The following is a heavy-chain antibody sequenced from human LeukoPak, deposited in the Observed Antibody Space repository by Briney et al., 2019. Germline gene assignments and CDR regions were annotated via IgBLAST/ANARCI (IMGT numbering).Heavy chain of an antibody. D-gene: IGHD6-19*01. J-gene: IGHJ4*02. CDR1: GYSISSGYY. V-gene: IGHV4-38-2*01. Sequence: PSETLSLTCAVSGYSISSGYYWGWIRQPPGKGLEWIGSVYHSASTSYNPSLKSRVTISVDTSKNQFSLNLNSVTAADTAVYYWARPPGYSSGKTFDYGGEEPLVTVS. CDR2: VYHSAST. CDR3: ARPPGYSSGKTFDY.